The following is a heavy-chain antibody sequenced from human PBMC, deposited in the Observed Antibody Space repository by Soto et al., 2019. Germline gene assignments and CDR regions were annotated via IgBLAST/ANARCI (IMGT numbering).Heavy chain of an antibody. Sequence: VGSLRLSCAASGFTFSSYSMNWVRQAPGKGLEWVSSISSSSSYIYYADSVKGRFTISRDNAKSSLYLQMNSLRAEDTAVYYCARSQQQLPRGGFDYWGQGTLVTVSS. J-gene: IGHJ4*02. D-gene: IGHD6-13*01. CDR1: GFTFSSYS. CDR2: ISSSSSYI. V-gene: IGHV3-21*01. CDR3: ARSQQQLPRGGFDY.